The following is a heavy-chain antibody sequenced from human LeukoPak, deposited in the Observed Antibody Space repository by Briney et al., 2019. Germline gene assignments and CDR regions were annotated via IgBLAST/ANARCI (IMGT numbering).Heavy chain of an antibody. CDR3: ARVEYAREIRY. CDR2: IYYSGST. J-gene: IGHJ4*02. D-gene: IGHD2-8*01. Sequence: PSETLSLTCAVSGGSISSGGYSWSWIRQPPGKGLEWIGYIYYSGSTNYNPSLKSRVTISVDTSKNQFSLKLSSVTAADTAVYYCARVEYAREIRYWGQGTLVTVSS. CDR1: GGSISSGGYS. V-gene: IGHV4-61*08.